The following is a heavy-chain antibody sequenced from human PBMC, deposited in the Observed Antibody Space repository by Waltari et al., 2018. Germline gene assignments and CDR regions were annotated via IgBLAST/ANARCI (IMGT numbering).Heavy chain of an antibody. J-gene: IGHJ4*02. D-gene: IGHD3-22*01. CDR2: VYYSGST. CDR1: GGSISTGGYY. Sequence: QVQLQESGPGLVKPSQTLSLTCPVSGGSISTGGYYWNWIRQHPGRGLEWSGDVYYSGSTYFNPSLKSRLDMSVDMSKNQFSLKLTSVTAADSAVYFCARLDSSGFYMFDSWGQGTLVTVSS. V-gene: IGHV4-31*03. CDR3: ARLDSSGFYMFDS.